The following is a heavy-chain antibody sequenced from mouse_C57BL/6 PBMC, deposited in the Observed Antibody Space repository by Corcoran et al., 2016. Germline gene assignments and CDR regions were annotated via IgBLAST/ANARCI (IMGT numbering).Heavy chain of an antibody. CDR2: IYPRSGNT. D-gene: IGHD1-1*01. CDR1: GYTFTSYG. J-gene: IGHJ4*01. V-gene: IGHV1-81*01. Sequence: QVQLQQSGAELARPGASVKLSCKASGYTFTSYGISWVKQRTGQGLEWIGEIYPRSGNTYYNEKCKGKATMTADKSSSTAYMELRSLTSEDSAVYFCARWGYYGNSYGAMDYWGRGTSVTVSS. CDR3: ARWGYYGNSYGAMDY.